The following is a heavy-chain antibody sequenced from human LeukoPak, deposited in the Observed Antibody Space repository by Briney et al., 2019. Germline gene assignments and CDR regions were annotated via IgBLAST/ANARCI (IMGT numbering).Heavy chain of an antibody. CDR2: INYSGST. J-gene: IGHJ6*02. CDR3: ARVSPRNYGMDV. CDR1: GASFSSSTYY. D-gene: IGHD1-14*01. V-gene: IGHV4-39*07. Sequence: SETLSLTCSVSGASFSSSTYYWGWIRQPPGKGLEWIGSINYSGSTYYNPSLKSRVTISVDRSKNQFSLKLSSVTAADTAVYYCARVSPRNYGMDVWGQGTTVTVSS.